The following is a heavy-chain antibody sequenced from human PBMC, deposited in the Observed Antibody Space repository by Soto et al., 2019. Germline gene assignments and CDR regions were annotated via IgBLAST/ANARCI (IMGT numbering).Heavy chain of an antibody. Sequence: QLQLQESGPGLVKPSETLSLTCTVSGGSISSRGYYWGWTRQPPGKGLEWIGTIYYSGSTYYYPTXKSRVLISVDTSKNQFALKLSSVTAADTAAYYCATSTWFDPWGQGTLVTVSS. J-gene: IGHJ5*02. CDR1: GGSISSRGYY. CDR2: IYYSGST. D-gene: IGHD2-2*01. V-gene: IGHV4-39*01. CDR3: ATSTWFDP.